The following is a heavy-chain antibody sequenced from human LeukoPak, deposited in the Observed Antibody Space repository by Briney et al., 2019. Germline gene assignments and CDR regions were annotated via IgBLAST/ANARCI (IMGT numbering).Heavy chain of an antibody. J-gene: IGHJ5*02. D-gene: IGHD1-14*01. Sequence: PGGSLRLSCAASGFSFSAYGVHWVRQAPGKGLEWVAVIWYDGSNKYYADSVKGRFTISRDNSKNTLYLQMNSLRAEDTAVYYCAKAGGLSGTTFDPWGQGTLVTVSS. V-gene: IGHV3-30*02. CDR1: GFSFSAYG. CDR3: AKAGGLSGTTFDP. CDR2: IWYDGSNK.